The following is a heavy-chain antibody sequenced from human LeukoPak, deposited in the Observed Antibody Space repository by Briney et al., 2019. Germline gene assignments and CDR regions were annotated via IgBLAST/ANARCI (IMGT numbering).Heavy chain of an antibody. CDR2: ISGSGGST. D-gene: IGHD3-3*01. Sequence: PGGSLRLSCAASGFTFNSYTMTWVRQAPGKGLEWVSAISGSGGSTYYADSVKGRFTISRDNSKNTLYLQMNSLRAEDTAVYYCAKDYDFWSGYLYYWGQGTLVTVSS. CDR3: AKDYDFWSGYLYY. J-gene: IGHJ4*02. V-gene: IGHV3-23*01. CDR1: GFTFNSYT.